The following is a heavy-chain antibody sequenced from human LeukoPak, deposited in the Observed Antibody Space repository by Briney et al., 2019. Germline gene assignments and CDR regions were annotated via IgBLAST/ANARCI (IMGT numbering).Heavy chain of an antibody. Sequence: GGSLRLSCAASGFTFSSYGMHWVRQAPGKGLEWVAVISYDGSNKYYADFVKGRFTISRDNSKNTLYLQMNSLRAEDTAVYYCAKGKYSGYDLEPENFDYWGQGTLVTVSS. CDR2: ISYDGSNK. J-gene: IGHJ4*02. CDR1: GFTFSSYG. V-gene: IGHV3-30*18. CDR3: AKGKYSGYDLEPENFDY. D-gene: IGHD5-12*01.